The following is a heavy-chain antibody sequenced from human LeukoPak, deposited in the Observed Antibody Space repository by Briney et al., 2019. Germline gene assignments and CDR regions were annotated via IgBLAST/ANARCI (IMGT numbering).Heavy chain of an antibody. J-gene: IGHJ4*02. CDR3: ARDRWDYGSGSHAGHFDF. CDR2: IYSSGST. CDR1: GGSISSYY. V-gene: IGHV4-59*01. Sequence: PSETLSLTCTVSGGSISSYYCSWIRQPPGKGLEWIAYIYSSGSTNYNPSLKSRVTISVDTSKNQFSLKLTSVTAADTAVYYCARDRWDYGSGSHAGHFDFWGRGTLVTVSS. D-gene: IGHD3-10*01.